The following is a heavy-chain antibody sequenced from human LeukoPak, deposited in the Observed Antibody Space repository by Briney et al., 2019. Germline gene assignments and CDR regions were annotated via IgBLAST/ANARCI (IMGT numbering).Heavy chain of an antibody. CDR3: AKGYAYYYGPGSNYGMDV. D-gene: IGHD3-10*01. Sequence: GGSLRLSCAASGFXFTSYAINWVRQAPGKGLEWVPAISGSGASTYYAESVKGRFTISRDNSKNTVSLQMNSLRAEDTAVYYCAKGYAYYYGPGSNYGMDVWGQGTTVTVSS. V-gene: IGHV3-23*01. CDR2: ISGSGAST. J-gene: IGHJ6*02. CDR1: GFXFTSYA.